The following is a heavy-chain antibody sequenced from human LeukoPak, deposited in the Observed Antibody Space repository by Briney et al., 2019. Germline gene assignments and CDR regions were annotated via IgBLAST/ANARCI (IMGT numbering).Heavy chain of an antibody. CDR3: AAAYCSGGSCYGRSYFDY. J-gene: IGHJ4*02. CDR2: INHSGST. D-gene: IGHD2-15*01. Sequence: SETLSLTCTVSGGSISSYYWSWIRQPPGKGLEWIGEINHSGSTNYNPSLKSRVTISVDTSKNQFSLKLSSVTAADTAVYYCAAAYCSGGSCYGRSYFDYWGQGTLVTVSS. V-gene: IGHV4-34*09. CDR1: GGSISSYY.